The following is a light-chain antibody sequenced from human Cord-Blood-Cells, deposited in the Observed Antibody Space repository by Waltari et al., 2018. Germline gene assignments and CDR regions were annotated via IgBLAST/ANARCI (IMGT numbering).Light chain of an antibody. CDR2: YAS. V-gene: IGKV3-11*01. CDR1: PSVRNY. J-gene: IGKJ4*01. CDR3: QQRSNSPLT. Sequence: EIVLTQSPATLSLSPGERATLSCRASPSVRNYLAWYQQKPGQAPRLLIYYASNRATGIPARFSGSGSGTDFTLTISSLEPEDFAVYYCQQRSNSPLTFGGGTKVEIK.